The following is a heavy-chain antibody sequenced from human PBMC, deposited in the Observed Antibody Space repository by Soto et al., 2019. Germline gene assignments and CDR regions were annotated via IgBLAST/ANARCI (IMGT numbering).Heavy chain of an antibody. CDR2: IYYSGST. CDR1: GGSVSSGSYY. CDR3: ARCITIFGVVMGFDY. D-gene: IGHD3-3*01. Sequence: QVQLQESGPGLVKPSETLSLTCTVSGGSVSSGSYYWSWIRQPPGKGLEWIGYIYYSGSTNYNPSLKSRVTISVDTSKNQFSLKLSSVTAADTAVYDCARCITIFGVVMGFDYWGQGTLVTVSS. V-gene: IGHV4-61*01. J-gene: IGHJ4*02.